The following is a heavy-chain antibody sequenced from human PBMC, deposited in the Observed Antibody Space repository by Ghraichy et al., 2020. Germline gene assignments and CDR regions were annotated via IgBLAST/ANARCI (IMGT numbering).Heavy chain of an antibody. J-gene: IGHJ4*02. CDR2: ISYDGSNE. CDR3: ARDGYELYGNYYFDY. V-gene: IGHV3-30*04. D-gene: IGHD2/OR15-2a*01. CDR1: GFTFSSYA. Sequence: LTCAASGFTFSSYAMHWVRQAPGKGLEWVAVISYDGSNEFYADSVKGRFTISRDKSRNTLYLQMNSLRAEDTAVYYCARDGYELYGNYYFDYWGQGNLVTVSS.